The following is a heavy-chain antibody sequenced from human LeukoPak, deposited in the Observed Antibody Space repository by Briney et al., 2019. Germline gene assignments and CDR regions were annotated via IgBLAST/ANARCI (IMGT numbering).Heavy chain of an antibody. CDR3: ARRTRIAAAGTSWGYYFDY. Sequence: SETLSLTCTVSGGSISSYYWSWIRQPPGKGLERIGYIYTSGSTNYNPSLKSRVTISVDTSKNQFSLKLSSVTAADTAVYYCARRTRIAAAGTSWGYYFDYWGQGTLVTVSS. CDR1: GGSISSYY. CDR2: IYTSGST. D-gene: IGHD6-13*01. V-gene: IGHV4-4*09. J-gene: IGHJ4*02.